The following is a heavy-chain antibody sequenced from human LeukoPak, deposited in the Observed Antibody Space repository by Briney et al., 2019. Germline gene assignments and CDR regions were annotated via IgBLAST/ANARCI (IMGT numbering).Heavy chain of an antibody. V-gene: IGHV4-59*08. CDR1: GGSICSYY. CDR3: ARHNGDILTGYFDY. Sequence: PSETLSLTCTVSGGSICSYYWSWIRQPPGKGLEWIGYIYYSGSTNYNPSLKSRVTISVDTSKNQFSLKLSSVTAADTAVYYCARHNGDILTGYFDYWGQGTLVTVSS. J-gene: IGHJ4*02. D-gene: IGHD3-9*01. CDR2: IYYSGST.